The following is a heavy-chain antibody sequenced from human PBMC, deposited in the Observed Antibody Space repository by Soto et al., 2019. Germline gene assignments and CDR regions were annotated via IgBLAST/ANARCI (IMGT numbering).Heavy chain of an antibody. J-gene: IGHJ4*02. V-gene: IGHV1-18*03. CDR3: ASTRKDVTYYGILTADGPFDY. CDR1: GYTFTSFG. D-gene: IGHD3-9*01. Sequence: QVQLVQSGAEVKKPGASVKVSCKTSGYTFTSFGISWVRQAPGQGLEWMGWISAHNGNTNYAQKLQGRVTMTTDTSTSTAYMELRSLRSDEMAVYYCASTRKDVTYYGILTADGPFDYWGQGTLVTVSS. CDR2: ISAHNGNT.